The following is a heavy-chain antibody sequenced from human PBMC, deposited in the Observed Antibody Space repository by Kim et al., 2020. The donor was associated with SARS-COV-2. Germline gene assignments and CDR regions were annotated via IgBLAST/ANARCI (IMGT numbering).Heavy chain of an antibody. CDR3: AKDGNLDFDY. D-gene: IGHD1-1*01. V-gene: IGHV3-30*18. CDR1: GFTFSSYG. CDR2: ISYGGSNK. J-gene: IGHJ4*02. Sequence: GGSLRLSCAASGFTFSSYGMHWVRQAPGKGLEWVAVISYGGSNKYYTDSVKGRFTISRDNSKNTLYLQMNGLRPEDTAVYYCAKDGNLDFDYWGQGTLVTVSS.